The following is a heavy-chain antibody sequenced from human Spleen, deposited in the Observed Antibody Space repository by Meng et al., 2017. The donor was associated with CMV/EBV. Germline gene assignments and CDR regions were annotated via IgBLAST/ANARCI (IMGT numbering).Heavy chain of an antibody. J-gene: IGHJ5*02. V-gene: IGHV2-5*01. CDR3: ARTLWTKTRYNWFDP. CDR1: GFSLNTIGLG. Sequence: SGPTLVKPTQTLTLTCTFSGFSLNTIGLGVGWIRQPPGKALEWLALVYWNDDRRYSPSLKSRFTITKDTSKNQVVLTMTNLDPVYTATYYCARTLWTKTRYNWFDPWGQGTLVTVSS. CDR2: VYWNDDR. D-gene: IGHD5-18*01.